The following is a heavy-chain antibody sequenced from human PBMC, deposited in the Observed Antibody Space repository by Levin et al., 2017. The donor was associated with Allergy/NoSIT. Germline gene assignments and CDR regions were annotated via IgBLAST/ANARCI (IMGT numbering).Heavy chain of an antibody. D-gene: IGHD2/OR15-2a*01. CDR1: GYNFATYW. Sequence: GGSLRLSCKGFGYNFATYWIGWVRQMPGKGLEWMGIIYPGDSDVRYSPSFQGQVSISADRSVNTAYLQWGSLKASDSAIYYCARSTSGSGRTHFDSWGKGTLVTVSS. J-gene: IGHJ4*02. CDR2: IYPGDSDV. V-gene: IGHV5-51*01. CDR3: ARSTSGSGRTHFDS.